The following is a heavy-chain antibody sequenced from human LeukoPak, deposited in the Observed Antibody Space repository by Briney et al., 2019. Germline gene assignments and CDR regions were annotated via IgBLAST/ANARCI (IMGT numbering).Heavy chain of an antibody. CDR3: ARSKYHLLY. CDR1: GGSISNYY. D-gene: IGHD2-2*01. V-gene: IGHV4-59*01. Sequence: SETLSLTCTVSGGSISNYYWTWIRQPPGRGLEWIGDVYYSGSTNYNPSLKRRVTISVDTSKNQCSLKLSSVTAADTAVYYCARSKYHLLYWGQGTLVTVSS. CDR2: VYYSGST. J-gene: IGHJ4*02.